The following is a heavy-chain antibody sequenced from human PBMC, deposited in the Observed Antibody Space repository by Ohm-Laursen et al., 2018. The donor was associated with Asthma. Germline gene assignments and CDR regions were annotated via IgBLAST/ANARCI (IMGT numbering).Heavy chain of an antibody. CDR1: GFTFNTYW. J-gene: IGHJ5*02. D-gene: IGHD6-19*01. CDR2: INQDGSQK. Sequence: SLRLSCAASGFTFNTYWMSWVRQAPGKGLEWVANINQDGSQKYYVDSVKGRFTLSRINAKNSLSLQMNSLRAEDTAVYYCAKDGVAVARYGWFDPWGQGTLVTVSS. V-gene: IGHV3-7*03. CDR3: AKDGVAVARYGWFDP.